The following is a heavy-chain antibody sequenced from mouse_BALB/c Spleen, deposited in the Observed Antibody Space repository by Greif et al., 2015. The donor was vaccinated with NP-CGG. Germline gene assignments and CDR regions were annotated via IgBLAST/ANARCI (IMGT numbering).Heavy chain of an antibody. CDR3: ARKTGTYYAMDF. CDR2: ISDGGSYT. D-gene: IGHD4-1*01. V-gene: IGHV5-4*02. J-gene: IGHJ4*01. Sequence: EVNVVESGGGLVKPGGSLKLSCAASGFTFSDYYMYWVRQTPEKRLEWVATISDGGSYTYYPDSVKGRFTISRDNAKNNLCLQMSSLKSEDTSMYYCARKTGTYYAMDFWCQGTSVTVSS. CDR1: GFTFSDYY.